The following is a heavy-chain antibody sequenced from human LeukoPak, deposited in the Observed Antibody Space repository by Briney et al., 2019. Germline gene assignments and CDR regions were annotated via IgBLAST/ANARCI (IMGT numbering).Heavy chain of an antibody. CDR2: ISYSGST. V-gene: IGHV4-61*01. D-gene: IGHD3-3*01. CDR3: AGLRFGFDP. CDR1: GGSISSGSYY. J-gene: IGHJ5*02. Sequence: SQTLSLTCTVSGGSISSGSYYWSWIRQPPGKGLEWIGSISYSGSTNYNPSLESRVTISVDTSKNQFSLKLSSVTAADTAVYYCAGLRFGFDPWGQGTLVTVSS.